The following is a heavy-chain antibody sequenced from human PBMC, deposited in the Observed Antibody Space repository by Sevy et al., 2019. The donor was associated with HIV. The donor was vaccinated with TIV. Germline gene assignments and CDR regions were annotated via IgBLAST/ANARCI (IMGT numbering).Heavy chain of an antibody. CDR2: INHSGTT. CDR1: GGSFSDYY. CDR3: ARGLDGPLGYFDL. D-gene: IGHD2-2*03. J-gene: IGHJ2*01. V-gene: IGHV4-34*01. Sequence: SETLSLTCAVYGGSFSDYYWSWIRQPPGKGLEWIGEINHSGTTNYNPSLKSRRIISVDTSKSQFSLKLTSVTAADSAVYYCARGLDGPLGYFDLWGRATLVTVSS.